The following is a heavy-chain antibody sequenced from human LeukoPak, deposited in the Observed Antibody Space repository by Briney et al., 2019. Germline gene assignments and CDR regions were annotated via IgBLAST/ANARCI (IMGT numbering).Heavy chain of an antibody. J-gene: IGHJ6*04. CDR3: TRDRWGGGYTSRGMDV. V-gene: IGHV3-23*01. CDR1: GFTFSRFA. CDR2: ISGSGGTT. Sequence: GGSLRLSCAASGFTFSRFAMSWVRQAPGKGLEWVSLISGSGGTTYYADSVKGRFTISRDNSKNTLYLRMNSLRAEDTAVYYCTRDRWGGGYTSRGMDVWGKGTTVTISS. D-gene: IGHD5-12*01.